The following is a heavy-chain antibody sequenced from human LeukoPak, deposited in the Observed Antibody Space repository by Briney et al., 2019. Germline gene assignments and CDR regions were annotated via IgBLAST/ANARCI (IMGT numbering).Heavy chain of an antibody. V-gene: IGHV3-66*01. CDR2: IYKGDGT. Sequence: PGGSLRLSCAASGFTVSNNYMSWVRQAPGRGLEWVAVIYKGDGTYYADSVKGRFSISRDNSGNTVYLQMNSLRAEDTGFYYCTRDIGGTVEVATMNYWGQGTLVTVSS. CDR3: TRDIGGTVEVATMNY. CDR1: GFTVSNNY. J-gene: IGHJ4*02. D-gene: IGHD5-24*01.